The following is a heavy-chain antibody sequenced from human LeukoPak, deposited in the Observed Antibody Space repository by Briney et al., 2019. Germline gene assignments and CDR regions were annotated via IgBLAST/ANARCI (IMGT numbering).Heavy chain of an antibody. Sequence: GASVKVSCKASGGTFSSYAISWVRQAPGQGLEWMGRIIPILGIANYAQKFQGRVTITADKSTSTAYMELSSLRSEDTAVYYCAVGGKQQLAPTVHCFDYWGQGTLVTASS. J-gene: IGHJ4*02. CDR2: IIPILGIA. CDR1: GGTFSSYA. CDR3: AVGGKQQLAPTVHCFDY. V-gene: IGHV1-69*04. D-gene: IGHD6-13*01.